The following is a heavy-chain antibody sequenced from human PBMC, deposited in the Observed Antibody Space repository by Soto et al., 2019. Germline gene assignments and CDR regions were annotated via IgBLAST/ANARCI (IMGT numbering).Heavy chain of an antibody. CDR1: GFTFTTYG. Sequence: PGGSLRLSCAASGFTFTTYGMHWVRQAPGKGLEWVAVISTDGRKNNYADSVKGRFTISRDNSKNTVYLQMNSLRAEDTAVYYCARDLSMAALQFESWGQGTPVPVSS. V-gene: IGHV3-30*03. CDR3: ARDLSMAALQFES. D-gene: IGHD4-4*01. J-gene: IGHJ4*02. CDR2: ISTDGRKN.